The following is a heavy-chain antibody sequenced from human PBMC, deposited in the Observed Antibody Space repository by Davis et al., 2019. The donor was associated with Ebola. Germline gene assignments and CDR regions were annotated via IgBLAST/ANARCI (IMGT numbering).Heavy chain of an antibody. Sequence: GESLKISCVASGFSFGNSAMHWVRQAPGKGLEWVAFIKFDGSSTFYSESVEGRFTISFDTPKTTLYLEMNSLRREDTAMYFCARDDGEFCGGSSCYDTLDMWGQGTKVIVSS. CDR2: IKFDGSST. D-gene: IGHD2-21*01. CDR1: GFSFGNSA. J-gene: IGHJ3*02. CDR3: ARDDGEFCGGSSCYDTLDM. V-gene: IGHV3-30*02.